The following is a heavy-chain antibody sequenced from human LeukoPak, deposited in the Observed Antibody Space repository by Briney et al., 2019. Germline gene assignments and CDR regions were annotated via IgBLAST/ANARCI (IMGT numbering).Heavy chain of an antibody. CDR2: IYHSGST. CDR3: ARAVLLWFGELAD. CDR1: GYSISSGYY. Sequence: PSETLSLTCTVSGYSISSGYYWGWIRQPPRKGLEWIGSIYHSGSTYYNPSLKSRVTISVDTSKNQFSLKLSSVTAADTAVYYCARAVLLWFGELADWGQGTLVTVSS. V-gene: IGHV4-38-2*02. D-gene: IGHD3-10*01. J-gene: IGHJ4*02.